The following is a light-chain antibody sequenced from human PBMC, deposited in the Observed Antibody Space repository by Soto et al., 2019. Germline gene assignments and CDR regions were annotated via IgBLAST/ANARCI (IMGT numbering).Light chain of an antibody. CDR2: DND. Sequence: QSVLTQPPSVSAAPGQKVTICCSGSSSNIGTNYVSWYQQLPGTAPKLLIYDNDKRPSGIPDRFSGSKSGTSATLGITGLQTGDEADYYCGTWDSSLTAVVFGGGTKLTVL. J-gene: IGLJ2*01. CDR3: GTWDSSLTAVV. V-gene: IGLV1-51*01. CDR1: SSNIGTNY.